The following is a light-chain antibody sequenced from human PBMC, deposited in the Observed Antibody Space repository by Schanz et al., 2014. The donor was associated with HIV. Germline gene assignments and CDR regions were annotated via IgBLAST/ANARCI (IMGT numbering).Light chain of an antibody. J-gene: IGLJ2*01. CDR1: SSNIGAGYD. V-gene: IGLV1-40*01. CDR3: ATWDTFLNGVV. Sequence: QSVLTQPPSVSGAPGQRVTIPCTGSSSNIGAGYDVHWYQQLPGTAPKLLIYGNTNRPSGVPDRFSGSKSGTSASLAITGLQTEDEADYYCATWDTFLNGVVFGGGTKLTVL. CDR2: GNT.